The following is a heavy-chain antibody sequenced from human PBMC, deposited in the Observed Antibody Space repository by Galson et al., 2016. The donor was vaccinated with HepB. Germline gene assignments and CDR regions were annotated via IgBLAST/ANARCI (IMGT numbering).Heavy chain of an antibody. Sequence: SLRLSCAASGFTFTNYWMSWVRQAPGKGLEWVAVISYDGSNKYYADSVKGRFTISRDNSKNTLYLQMNSLRAEDTAVYYCARENRRVVVAATPGFDYWGQGTLVTVPP. CDR2: ISYDGSNK. CDR3: ARENRRVVVAATPGFDY. J-gene: IGHJ4*02. CDR1: GFTFTNYW. D-gene: IGHD2-15*01. V-gene: IGHV3-30-3*01.